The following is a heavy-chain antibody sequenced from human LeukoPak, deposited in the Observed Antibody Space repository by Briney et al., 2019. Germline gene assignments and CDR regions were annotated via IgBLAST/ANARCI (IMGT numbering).Heavy chain of an antibody. CDR1: GFTFSSYG. CDR2: ISGSGGST. V-gene: IGHV3-23*01. Sequence: GGSLRLSCAASGFTFSSYGMSWVRQAPGKGLEWVSDISGSGGSTYYADSVKGRFTISRDNSKNTLYLQMNSLRAEDTAVYYCAKEHSGSSWYEDAFDIWGQGTMVTVSS. D-gene: IGHD6-13*01. J-gene: IGHJ3*02. CDR3: AKEHSGSSWYEDAFDI.